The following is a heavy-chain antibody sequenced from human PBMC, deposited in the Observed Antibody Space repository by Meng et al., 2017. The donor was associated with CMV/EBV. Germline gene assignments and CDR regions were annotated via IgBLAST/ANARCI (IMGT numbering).Heavy chain of an antibody. CDR2: ISGSGGST. Sequence: GGSLRFSCAASGFTFSSYAMSWVRQAPGKGLEWVSAISGSGGSTYYADSVKGRFTISRDNSKNTLYLQMNSLRAEDTAVYYCAKVTLGYCSSTSCYPWFDPWGQGTLVTVSS. D-gene: IGHD2-2*01. CDR1: GFTFSSYA. CDR3: AKVTLGYCSSTSCYPWFDP. V-gene: IGHV3-23*01. J-gene: IGHJ5*02.